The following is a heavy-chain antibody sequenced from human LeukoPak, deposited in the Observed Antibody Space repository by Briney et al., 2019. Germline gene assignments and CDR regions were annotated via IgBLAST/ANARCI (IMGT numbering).Heavy chain of an antibody. CDR3: ARDRAAGSDWLDP. Sequence: SETLSLTCTVSGGSISSYYWSWIRQPPGKGLEWIGYIFYNGSTKYNISLKSRLTISIDTSKNQFSLKLSSMTAADTAVYYCARDRAAGSDWLDPWGQGTLVTVSS. V-gene: IGHV4-59*01. CDR1: GGSISSYY. D-gene: IGHD3-10*01. J-gene: IGHJ5*02. CDR2: IFYNGST.